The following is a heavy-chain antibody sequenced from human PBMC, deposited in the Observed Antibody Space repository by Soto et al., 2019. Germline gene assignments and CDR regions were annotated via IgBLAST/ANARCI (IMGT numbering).Heavy chain of an antibody. CDR2: IYHSGST. J-gene: IGHJ3*02. Sequence: QVQLQESGPGLVKPSGTLSLTCAVSGGSISSSNWWSWVRQPPGKGLEWIGEIYHSGSTNYNPSLKSRVTLAVDKSKNQCSLKLSSVTAADTAVYYCARTVFSERGDIWGQGTMVTVSS. CDR1: GGSISSSNW. CDR3: ARTVFSERGDI. V-gene: IGHV4-4*02. D-gene: IGHD1-26*01.